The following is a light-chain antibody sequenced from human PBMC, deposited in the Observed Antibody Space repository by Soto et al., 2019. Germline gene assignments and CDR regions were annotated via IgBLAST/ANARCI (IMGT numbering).Light chain of an antibody. J-gene: IGKJ4*01. CDR2: GAS. V-gene: IGKV3-20*01. CDR3: QQYKTSPLT. Sequence: EIVLTQSPGTLSLSPGERATLSCRASQSVSNNYLAWYQQKPGQAPRLLIYGASNRATGIPDRFSGSGSGTDFTLTIRRLEPEDFAVYYCQQYKTSPLTFGGGTKVDIK. CDR1: QSVSNNY.